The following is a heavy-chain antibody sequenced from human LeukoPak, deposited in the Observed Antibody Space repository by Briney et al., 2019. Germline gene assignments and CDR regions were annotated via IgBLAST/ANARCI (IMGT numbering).Heavy chain of an antibody. J-gene: IGHJ4*02. CDR1: GFTFSNAW. D-gene: IGHD6-19*01. Sequence: GGSLRLSCAASGFTFSNAWMSWVRQAPGKGLEWVAVISYDGSNKYYADSVKGRFTISRDNSKNTLYLQMNSLRAEDTAVYYCAKDIEEWLVKGGGCFDYWGQGTLVTVSS. V-gene: IGHV3-30*18. CDR3: AKDIEEWLVKGGGCFDY. CDR2: ISYDGSNK.